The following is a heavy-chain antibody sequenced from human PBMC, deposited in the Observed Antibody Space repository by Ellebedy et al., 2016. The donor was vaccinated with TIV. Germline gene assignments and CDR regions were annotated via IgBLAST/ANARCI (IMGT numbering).Heavy chain of an antibody. D-gene: IGHD3-3*01. V-gene: IGHV1-2*02. CDR3: ATAPRIFGVAGWYYYGMDV. CDR2: INHNSGGP. Sequence: AASVTVSCKASGYTFTGYYMHWVRQPPGKGLEWMGWINHNSGGPKYAQKLQGRVTMTTDTSTSTAYMELRSLRSDDTAVYYCATAPRIFGVAGWYYYGMDVWGQGTTVTVSS. CDR1: GYTFTGYY. J-gene: IGHJ6*02.